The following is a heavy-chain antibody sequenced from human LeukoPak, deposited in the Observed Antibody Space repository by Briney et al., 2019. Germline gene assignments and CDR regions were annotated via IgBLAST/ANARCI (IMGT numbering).Heavy chain of an antibody. CDR2: INHSGST. CDR1: GGSFSGYY. J-gene: IGHJ4*02. D-gene: IGHD3-9*01. CDR3: ARAAPDWGLFDY. V-gene: IGHV4-34*01. Sequence: PSETLSLTCAVYGGSFSGYYWSWIRQPPGKGLEWIGEINHSGSTNYNPSLKSRVTISVDTSKNQFSLKLSSVTAADTAVYYCARAAPDWGLFDYWGQGTLVTVSS.